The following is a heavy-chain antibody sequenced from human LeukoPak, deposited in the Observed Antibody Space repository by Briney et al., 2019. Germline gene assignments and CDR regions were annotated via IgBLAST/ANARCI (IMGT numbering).Heavy chain of an antibody. Sequence: GGSLRLSCAASGFTFSSSAMAWVRLAPGKGLEWVASISGRGETIHYADSVKGRLPISRDNSKSTLSLQMNSLRAEDTAIYYCAKVVVSGNGDYFDFWGQGTLVTVAS. CDR2: ISGRGETI. V-gene: IGHV3-23*01. CDR3: AKVVVSGNGDYFDF. CDR1: GFTFSSSA. J-gene: IGHJ4*02. D-gene: IGHD2-8*01.